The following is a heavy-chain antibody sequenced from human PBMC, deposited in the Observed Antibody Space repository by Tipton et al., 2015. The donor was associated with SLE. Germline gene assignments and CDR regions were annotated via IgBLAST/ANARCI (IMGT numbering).Heavy chain of an antibody. J-gene: IGHJ3*02. CDR1: GGSISSSYYY. Sequence: TLSLTCTVSGGSISSSYYYWTWIWQPAGKGLEWIGRIYASGSTKYNPSLKSRVTISVDTSKNQFSLKLSSVTAADTAVYYCARLTIDAAFDIWGQGTMVTVSS. D-gene: IGHD4/OR15-4a*01. V-gene: IGHV4-61*02. CDR3: ARLTIDAAFDI. CDR2: IYASGST.